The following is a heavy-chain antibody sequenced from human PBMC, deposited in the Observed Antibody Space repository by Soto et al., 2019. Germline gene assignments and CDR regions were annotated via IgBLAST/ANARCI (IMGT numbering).Heavy chain of an antibody. J-gene: IGHJ4*02. Sequence: PGGSLRLSCAASGVTVSSNYMSWVRQAPGKGLEWVSVIYSGGSTYYADSVKGRFTVSRDNSKNTLYLQMNSLRAEDTAVYYCARVSYSSSWAPYYFVYWGQGTLVTVST. V-gene: IGHV3-53*01. CDR2: IYSGGST. CDR3: ARVSYSSSWAPYYFVY. CDR1: GVTVSSNY. D-gene: IGHD6-13*01.